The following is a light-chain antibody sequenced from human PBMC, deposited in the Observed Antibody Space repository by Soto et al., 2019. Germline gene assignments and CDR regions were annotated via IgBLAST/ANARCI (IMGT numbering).Light chain of an antibody. V-gene: IGLV2-14*01. Sequence: QSALTQPASVSGSPGQSITISCTGTSSDVGGYNYVSWYQQHPGKAPKLMIYEVSKRPSGVSNRFSGSKSGNTASLTISGLQAEDEADYYCSSYTSSSTLVVFGGGTNLTVL. CDR1: SSDVGGYNY. CDR3: SSYTSSSTLVV. CDR2: EVS. J-gene: IGLJ2*01.